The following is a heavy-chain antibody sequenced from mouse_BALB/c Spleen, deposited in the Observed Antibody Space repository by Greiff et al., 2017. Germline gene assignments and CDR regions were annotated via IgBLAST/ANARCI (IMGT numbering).Heavy chain of an antibody. V-gene: IGHV1-31*01. Sequence: VQLQQSGPELVKPGASVKISCKASGYSFTGYYMHWVKQSHVKSLEWIGRINPYNGATSYNQNFKDKASLTVDKSSSTAYMELHSLTSEDSAVYYCARPTVVDPYWYFDVWGAGTTVTVSS. CDR3: ARPTVVDPYWYFDV. J-gene: IGHJ1*01. CDR2: INPYNGAT. D-gene: IGHD1-1*01. CDR1: GYSFTGYY.